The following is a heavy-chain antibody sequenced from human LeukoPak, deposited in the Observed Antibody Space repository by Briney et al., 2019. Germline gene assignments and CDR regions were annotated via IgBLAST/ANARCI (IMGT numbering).Heavy chain of an antibody. J-gene: IGHJ5*02. Sequence: GESLKISCKGSGYSFSSYWIGWVRQMPGKGLEWMGIIYPGDSDTRYSPSFQGQVTISADKSISTAYLQWSSLKASDTAMYYCARLPYCGGDCYPNWFDPWGQGTLVTVSS. CDR3: ARLPYCGGDCYPNWFDP. D-gene: IGHD2-21*02. V-gene: IGHV5-51*01. CDR1: GYSFSSYW. CDR2: IYPGDSDT.